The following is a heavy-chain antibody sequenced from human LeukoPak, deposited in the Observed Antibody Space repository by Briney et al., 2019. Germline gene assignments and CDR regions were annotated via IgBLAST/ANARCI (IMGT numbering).Heavy chain of an antibody. V-gene: IGHV3-64*01. J-gene: IGHJ6*03. CDR2: ISSNGGST. Sequence: GGSLRLSCAASGFTFSSYAMHWVRQAPGKGLEYVSAISSNGGSTYYANSVKGRFTISRDNSKNTLYLQMGSLRAEDTAVYYCAKGARLRSGFYYYYYMDVWGKGTTVTISS. CDR3: AKGARLRSGFYYYYYMDV. D-gene: IGHD5-12*01. CDR1: GFTFSSYA.